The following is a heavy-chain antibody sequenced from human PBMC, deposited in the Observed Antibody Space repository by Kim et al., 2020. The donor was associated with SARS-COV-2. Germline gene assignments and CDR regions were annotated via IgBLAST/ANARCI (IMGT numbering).Heavy chain of an antibody. J-gene: IGHJ3*01. CDR3: ARLDV. CDR2: TYYNGDT. CDR1: GDSSSSGRFN. Sequence: ISTVSGDSSSSGRFNWGWVRQPPDKRLEYIGATYYNGDTYYNPSLKSRVTISLDTAKNQFYLTLTSVTAADTALYYCARLDV. V-gene: IGHV4-39*01.